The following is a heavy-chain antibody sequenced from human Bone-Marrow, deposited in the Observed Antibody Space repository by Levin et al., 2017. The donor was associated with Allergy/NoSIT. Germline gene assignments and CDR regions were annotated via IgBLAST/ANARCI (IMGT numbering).Heavy chain of an antibody. CDR1: GFNFDDYA. V-gene: IGHV3-9*01. J-gene: IGHJ4*02. D-gene: IGHD4-17*01. Sequence: GGSLRLSCGASGFNFDDYAMHWVRQAPGKGLEWVSGISWNSDKAGYADSVKGRFTISRDNAKNSLYLQMDSLGVEDTALYYCAKDGESTVTRSYYLHYWGQGTLVTVS. CDR2: ISWNSDKA. CDR3: AKDGESTVTRSYYLHY.